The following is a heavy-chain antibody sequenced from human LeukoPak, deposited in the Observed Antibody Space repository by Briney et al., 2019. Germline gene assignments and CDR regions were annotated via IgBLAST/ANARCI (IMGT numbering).Heavy chain of an antibody. V-gene: IGHV3-11*01. D-gene: IGHD2-2*01. CDR3: ASGVVVPAATTYFDY. CDR2: ISSSGSTI. CDR1: GFTFSDYY. J-gene: IGHJ4*02. Sequence: PGGSLRLSCAASGFTFSDYYMSWIRQAPGKGLEWVSYISSSGSTIYYADSVKGRFTISRDNAKNSLYLQMNSLRAEDTAVYYCASGVVVPAATTYFDYWGQGTLVTVSS.